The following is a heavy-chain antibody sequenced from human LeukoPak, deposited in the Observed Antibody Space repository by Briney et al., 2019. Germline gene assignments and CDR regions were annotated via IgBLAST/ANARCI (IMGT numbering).Heavy chain of an antibody. V-gene: IGHV4-34*01. CDR3: ARDRGVLWFGELLANWFDP. D-gene: IGHD3-10*01. CDR1: GGSFSGYY. Sequence: SETLSLTCAVYGGSFSGYYWSWIRQPPGKGLEWIGSIYYSGSTYYNPSLKSRVTISVDTSKNQFSLKLSSVTAADTAVYYCARDRGVLWFGELLANWFDPWGQGTLVTVSS. J-gene: IGHJ5*02. CDR2: IYYSGST.